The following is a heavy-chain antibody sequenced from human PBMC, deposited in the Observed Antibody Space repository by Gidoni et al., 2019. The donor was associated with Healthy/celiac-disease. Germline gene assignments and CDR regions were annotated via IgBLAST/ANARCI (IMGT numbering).Heavy chain of an antibody. CDR1: GFNFISYA. CDR3: ANTIFGVVTHPFDY. Sequence: EVQLVESGGGLVQPGGSLRLSCAASGFNFISYASRWVRQAPGKGLEVVSAIWGCGGCKYYAKSGKGRFTISRDNSKNTLYLQMNSLRAEDTAVYYCANTIFGVVTHPFDYWGQGTLVTVSS. D-gene: IGHD3-3*01. CDR2: IWGCGGCK. V-gene: IGHV3-23*04. J-gene: IGHJ4*02.